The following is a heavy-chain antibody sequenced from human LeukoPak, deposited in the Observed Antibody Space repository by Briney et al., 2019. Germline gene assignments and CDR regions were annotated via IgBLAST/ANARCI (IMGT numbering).Heavy chain of an antibody. D-gene: IGHD4/OR15-4a*01. CDR2: TSDRGDYT. J-gene: IGHJ4*02. V-gene: IGHV3-23*01. CDR3: AKKAQYDGHYPLDY. Sequence: GGSLRLSCAASGFTFSSYSMSWVRQAPGKGLEWVSGTSDRGDYTYYADSVKGRFTISRDTSKNMLYLQMNSLRAEDTALYFCAKKAQYDGHYPLDYWGQGTLVTVSA. CDR1: GFTFSSYS.